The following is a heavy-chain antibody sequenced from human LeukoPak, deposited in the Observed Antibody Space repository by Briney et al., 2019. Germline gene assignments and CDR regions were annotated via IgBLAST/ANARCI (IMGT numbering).Heavy chain of an antibody. CDR2: IIPIFGTA. CDR1: GGTFSSYA. CDR3: ARVGGSWVAAAGSYYFDY. D-gene: IGHD6-13*01. V-gene: IGHV1-69*05. J-gene: IGHJ4*02. Sequence: SVKVSCKASGGTFSSYAISWVRQAPGQGLEWMGGIIPIFGTANYAQKFQGRVTITTDESTSTAYMELSSLRSEDTAVYYCARVGGSWVAAAGSYYFDYWGQGTLVTVSS.